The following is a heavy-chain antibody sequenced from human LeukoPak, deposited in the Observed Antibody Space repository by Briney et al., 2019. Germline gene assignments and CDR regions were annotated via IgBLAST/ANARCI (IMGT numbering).Heavy chain of an antibody. CDR1: GFTFSSYW. J-gene: IGHJ2*01. Sequence: GGSLRLSCAASGFTFSSYWMSWVRLAPGKGLEWVANIKQDGSEKYYVDSVKGRFTISRDNAKNSLYLQMDSLRAEDTAVYYCAREKRRAWYFDLWGRGTLVTVS. CDR2: IKQDGSEK. CDR3: AREKRRAWYFDL. V-gene: IGHV3-7*01.